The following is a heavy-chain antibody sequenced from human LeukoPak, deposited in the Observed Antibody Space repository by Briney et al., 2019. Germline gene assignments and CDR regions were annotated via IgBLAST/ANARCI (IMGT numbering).Heavy chain of an antibody. J-gene: IGHJ4*02. V-gene: IGHV3-23*01. D-gene: IGHD2/OR15-2a*01. CDR3: AKHFYSFDY. Sequence: PGGALRLSCAASGFTFSSYAMSWVRQAPGKGLEWVSAISGSGGSTYYADSVKGRFTISRDNSKNTLHLQMHSLRAEDTAVYYCAKHFYSFDYWGQGTLVTVSS. CDR2: ISGSGGST. CDR1: GFTFSSYA.